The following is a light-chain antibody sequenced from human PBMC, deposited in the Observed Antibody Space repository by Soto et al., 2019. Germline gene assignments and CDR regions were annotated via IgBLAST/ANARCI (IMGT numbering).Light chain of an antibody. CDR3: SSYTSSGTWV. CDR2: EVT. Sequence: QSALTQPASVSGSPGQSITVSCTGTSSDVGAYNYVSWYQHHPGKAPKLMIYEVTNRPSGVSNRFSGSKSGNTASLTISGLQAEDEADYYCSSYTSSGTWVFGGGTKLTVL. CDR1: SSDVGAYNY. J-gene: IGLJ3*02. V-gene: IGLV2-14*01.